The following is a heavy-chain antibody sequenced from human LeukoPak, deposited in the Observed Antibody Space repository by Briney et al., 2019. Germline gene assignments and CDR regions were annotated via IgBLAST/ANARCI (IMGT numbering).Heavy chain of an antibody. Sequence: PSETLSLTCSVSGYSIGSGHYWGWIRQPPGKGLEWIGSMYQTGSSYCSPSLKSRVTISLDTSKNQISLKLTFVTAADTAFYFCARENVVAQGTFDYWGQGALVTVSS. CDR3: ARENVVAQGTFDY. CDR1: GYSIGSGHY. V-gene: IGHV4-38-2*02. J-gene: IGHJ4*02. D-gene: IGHD2-21*01. CDR2: MYQTGSS.